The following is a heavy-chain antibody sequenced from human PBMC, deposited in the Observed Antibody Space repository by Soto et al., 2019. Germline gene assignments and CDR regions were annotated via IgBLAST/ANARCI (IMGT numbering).Heavy chain of an antibody. CDR1: GFTFSTSW. CDR3: TRGGNHYFDY. CDR2: INGDGGTI. D-gene: IGHD3-16*01. Sequence: EVQLVEAGGGLVQPGGSLRLSCAASGFTFSTSWIHWVRQASGKGLVWVSRINGDGGTINYADSVKGRFTISRDNAKNTVYLQMNSLSADDTAVYYCTRGGNHYFDYWGQGTLVTVSS. V-gene: IGHV3-74*01. J-gene: IGHJ4*02.